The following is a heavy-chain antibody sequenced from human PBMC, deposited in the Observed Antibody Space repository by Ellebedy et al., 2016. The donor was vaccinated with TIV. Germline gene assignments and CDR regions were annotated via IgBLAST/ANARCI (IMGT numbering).Heavy chain of an antibody. CDR3: ARAPRGTVTTWIDY. CDR2: ISSSSSYI. CDR1: GFTFSSYS. Sequence: GESLKISXAASGFTFSSYSMNWVRQAPGEGLEWVSSISSSSSYIYYADSVKGRFTISRDNAKDSLYLQMNSLRAEDTAVYYCARAPRGTVTTWIDYWGQGTLVTVSS. V-gene: IGHV3-21*01. D-gene: IGHD4-17*01. J-gene: IGHJ4*02.